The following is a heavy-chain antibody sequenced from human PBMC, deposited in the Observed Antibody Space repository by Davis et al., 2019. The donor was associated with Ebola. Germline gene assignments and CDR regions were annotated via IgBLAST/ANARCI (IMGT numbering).Heavy chain of an antibody. CDR2: ISWNSGSI. D-gene: IGHD3-10*01. CDR1: GFTFDDYA. Sequence: SLKISCAASGFTFDDYAMHWVRQAPGKGLEWVSGISWNSGSIGYADSVKGRFTISRDNSKNTLYLQMSSLRAEDTAVYYCVKGQYYYGSGSYYNRFYYYYGMDVWGQGTTVTVSS. CDR3: VKGQYYYGSGSYYNRFYYYYGMDV. V-gene: IGHV3-9*01. J-gene: IGHJ6*02.